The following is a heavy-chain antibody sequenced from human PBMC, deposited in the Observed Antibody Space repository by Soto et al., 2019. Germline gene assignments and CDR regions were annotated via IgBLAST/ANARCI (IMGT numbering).Heavy chain of an antibody. CDR2: IYYSGST. CDR1: GGSISSGGYY. J-gene: IGHJ3*02. V-gene: IGHV4-31*03. Sequence: SETLSLTCTVSGGSISSGGYYWSWIRQHPGKGLEWIGYIYYSGSTYYNPSLKSRVTISVDTSKNQFSLKLSSVTAADTAVYYCARELAAPGENDAFDIWGQGTMVTVSS. D-gene: IGHD2-15*01. CDR3: ARELAAPGENDAFDI.